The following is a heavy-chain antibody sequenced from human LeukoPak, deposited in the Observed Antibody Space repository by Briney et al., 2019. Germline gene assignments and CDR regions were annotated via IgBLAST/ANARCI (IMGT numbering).Heavy chain of an antibody. CDR2: INHSGST. CDR3: ARKTPGYSYGTGFDY. Sequence: SETLSLTCAVSGESFCGYYWSCLRHPPGKGLEWMGEINHSGSTNYNPSLKSRVTISVETSKNQFSLKLSSVTAADRAVYYCARKTPGYSYGTGFDYGGQGTLVTVSS. CDR1: GESFCGYY. V-gene: IGHV4-34*01. D-gene: IGHD5-18*01. J-gene: IGHJ4*02.